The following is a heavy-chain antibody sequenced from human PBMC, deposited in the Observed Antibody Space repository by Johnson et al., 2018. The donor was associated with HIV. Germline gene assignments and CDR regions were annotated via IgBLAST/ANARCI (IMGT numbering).Heavy chain of an antibody. J-gene: IGHJ3*02. Sequence: VQLVESGGGLVQPGGSLRLSCSASGFAVSDSFMNWVRLPPGKGLEWVSVMFRVGSTFHRDSVKGRFSISRDNSNNTLYVQMNSLRAEDTAVYYCATPQGWSTLDAFDSWGQGTMVTVSS. CDR1: GFAVSDSF. D-gene: IGHD2-15*01. V-gene: IGHV3-66*01. CDR3: ATPQGWSTLDAFDS. CDR2: MFRVGST.